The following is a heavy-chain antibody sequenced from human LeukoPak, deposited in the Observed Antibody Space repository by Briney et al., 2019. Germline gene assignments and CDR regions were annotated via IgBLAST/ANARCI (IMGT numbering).Heavy chain of an antibody. Sequence: GSSVKVSCKASGGTFSSYAISWVRQAPGQGLEWMGRIIPIFGTANYAQKFQGRVTITADESTSTAYMELSSLRSEDTAVYYCASLGVYGSGSYYKKYYFDYWGQGPLVTVSS. CDR1: GGTFSSYA. V-gene: IGHV1-69*15. D-gene: IGHD3-10*01. CDR3: ASLGVYGSGSYYKKYYFDY. J-gene: IGHJ4*02. CDR2: IIPIFGTA.